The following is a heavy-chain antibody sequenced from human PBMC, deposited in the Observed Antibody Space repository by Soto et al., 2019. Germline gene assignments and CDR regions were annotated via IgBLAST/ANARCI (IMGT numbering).Heavy chain of an antibody. CDR3: AAMPHNYNGLDL. CDR2: VYENGNA. J-gene: IGHJ6*02. V-gene: IGHV4-30-2*01. Sequence: QLQLQESGAGLVMTSQTLSLTCSVSGGSIRPLDSSWNWIRQPHGKAPESIGYVYENGNAHPEPSLKSLVTISIDGAQNQFSLKITSITAAYACLYYCAAMPHNYNGLDLWGQGTTVTVSS. D-gene: IGHD2-2*01. CDR1: GGSIRPLDSS.